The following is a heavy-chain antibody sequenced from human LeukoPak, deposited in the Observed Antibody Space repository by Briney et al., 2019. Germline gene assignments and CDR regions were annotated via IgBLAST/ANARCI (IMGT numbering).Heavy chain of an antibody. Sequence: GGSLRLSCAASGFTVSSNYMSWVRQAPGKGLEWVSVIYSGGSTYYADSVKGRFTISRDNSKNTLYLQMNSLRAEDTAVYYCARDLGGDGYNPDYWGQGTLVTVSS. D-gene: IGHD5-24*01. J-gene: IGHJ4*02. V-gene: IGHV3-66*01. CDR1: GFTVSSNY. CDR2: IYSGGST. CDR3: ARDLGGDGYNPDY.